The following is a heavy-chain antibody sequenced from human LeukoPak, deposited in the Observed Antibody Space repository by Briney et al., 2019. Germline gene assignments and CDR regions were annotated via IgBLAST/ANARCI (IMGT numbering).Heavy chain of an antibody. Sequence: GGSLRLSCAASGFTFSNYMMHWVRQAPGKGLEWVSVIYSGGSTYYADSVKGRFTISRDNSKNTLYLQMNSLRAEDTAVYYCARDRSGSYTYWGQGTLVTVSS. CDR3: ARDRSGSYTY. V-gene: IGHV3-53*01. J-gene: IGHJ4*02. CDR2: IYSGGST. D-gene: IGHD1-26*01. CDR1: GFTFSNYM.